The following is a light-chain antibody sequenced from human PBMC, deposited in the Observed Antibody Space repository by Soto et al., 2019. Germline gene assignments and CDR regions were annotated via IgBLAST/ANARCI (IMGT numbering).Light chain of an antibody. V-gene: IGKV1-5*01. J-gene: IGKJ1*01. CDR1: QSINTW. CDR3: QQYNSYSPE. Sequence: GDRVTITCRASQSINTWVAWYQQKPGKAPKLLIYDASSLESGVPSRFSGSGSGTEFTLTISSLQPDDFATYYCQQYNSYSPEFGQGTKV. CDR2: DAS.